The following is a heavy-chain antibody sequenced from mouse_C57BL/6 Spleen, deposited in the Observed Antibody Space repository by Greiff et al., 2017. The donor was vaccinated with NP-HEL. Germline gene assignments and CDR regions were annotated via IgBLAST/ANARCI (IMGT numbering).Heavy chain of an antibody. J-gene: IGHJ4*01. V-gene: IGHV5-6*01. CDR3: ARSDMDY. CDR1: GFTFSSYG. Sequence: EVQLQESGGDLVKPGGSLKLSCAASGFTFSSYGMSWVRQTPDKRLEWVATISSGGSYTYYPDSVKGRFTISRDNAKNTLYLQMSSLKSEDTAMYYCARSDMDYWGQGTSVTVSS. CDR2: ISSGGSYT.